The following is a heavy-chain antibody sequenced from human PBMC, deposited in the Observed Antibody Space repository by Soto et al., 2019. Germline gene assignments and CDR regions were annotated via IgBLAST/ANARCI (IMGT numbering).Heavy chain of an antibody. CDR1: GYTFTSYG. CDR3: ARMTTVYTCFDP. CDR2: ISAYNGNT. D-gene: IGHD4-4*01. Sequence: ASVKVSCKASGYTFTSYGISWVRQAPGQGLEWMGWISAYNGNTNYAQKFQGRVTMTTDTSTSTAYMELRSLRSDDTAVYYCARMTTVYTCFDPWGQGTLVTVSS. V-gene: IGHV1-18*01. J-gene: IGHJ5*02.